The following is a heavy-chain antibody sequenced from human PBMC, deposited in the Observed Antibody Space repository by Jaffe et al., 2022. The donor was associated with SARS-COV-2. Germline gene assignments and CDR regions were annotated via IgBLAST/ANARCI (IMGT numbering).Heavy chain of an antibody. CDR1: GFTFDDYA. D-gene: IGHD3-3*01. Sequence: EVQLVESGGGLVQPGRSLRLSCAASGFTFDDYAMHWVRQAPGKGLEWVSGISWNSGSIGYADSVKGRFTISRDNAKNSLYLQMNSLRAEDTALYYCAKDDFRDYYYGMDVWGQGTTVTVSS. J-gene: IGHJ6*02. V-gene: IGHV3-9*01. CDR2: ISWNSGSI. CDR3: AKDDFRDYYYGMDV.